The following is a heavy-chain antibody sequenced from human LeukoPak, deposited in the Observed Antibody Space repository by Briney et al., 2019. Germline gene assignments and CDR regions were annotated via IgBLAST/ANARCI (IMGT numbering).Heavy chain of an antibody. CDR3: ARDPYSGDYGPYYYYYMDV. D-gene: IGHD5-12*01. CDR1: GFTFSAYN. CDR2: ITTSSSYV. Sequence: GGSLRLSCAASGFTFSAYNMNWVRRTPGKGLEWVSSITTSSSYVFYADSVRGRFTISRDNAENSLYLQMNNLRDEDTAVYYCARDPYSGDYGPYYYYYMDVWGKGTTVTVSS. J-gene: IGHJ6*03. V-gene: IGHV3-21*01.